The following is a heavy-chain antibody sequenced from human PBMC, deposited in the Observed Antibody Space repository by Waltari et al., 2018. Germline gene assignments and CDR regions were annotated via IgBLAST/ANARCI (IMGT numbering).Heavy chain of an antibody. CDR1: GFPSSSGA. D-gene: IGHD6-19*01. Sequence: QLVESGGGLVNTGGSLRLSCSASGFPSSSGALTWVRQSPGKGLEWIVSIMSGSTHIVYADAVKGRFTISRDDAKDSLYLQVDSLRVDDTGVYYCTRDVYGSGGDYFEPWGQGTLVTVSS. CDR2: IMSGSTHI. CDR3: TRDVYGSGGDYFEP. V-gene: IGHV3-21*02. J-gene: IGHJ4*02.